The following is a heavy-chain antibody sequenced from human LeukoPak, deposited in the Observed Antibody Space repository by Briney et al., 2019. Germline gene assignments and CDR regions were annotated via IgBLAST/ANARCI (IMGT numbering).Heavy chain of an antibody. J-gene: IGHJ6*03. CDR1: GYTFTSYY. V-gene: IGHV1-46*01. CDR2: INPSGGST. D-gene: IGHD6-6*01. Sequence: ASVKVSCKASGYTFTSYYMDWVRQAPGQGLEWMGIINPSGGSTSYAQKFQGRVTMTRDTSTSTVYMELSSLRSEDTAVYYCARGLRVYSSSSEGYYYYYYMDVWGKGTTVTVSS. CDR3: ARGLRVYSSSSEGYYYYYYMDV.